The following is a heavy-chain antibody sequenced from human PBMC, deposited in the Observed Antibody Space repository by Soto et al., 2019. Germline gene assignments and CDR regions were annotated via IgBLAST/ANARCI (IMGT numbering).Heavy chain of an antibody. V-gene: IGHV6-1*01. CDR3: ARDQQGFSSSWYEGYYFDY. Sequence: KQSQTLSLTCAISGDSVSSNSAAWNWIRQSPSRGLEWLGRTYYRSKWYNDYAVSVKSRITINPDTSKNQFSLQLNSVTPEDTAVYYCARDQQGFSSSWYEGYYFDYWGQGTLVTVSS. J-gene: IGHJ4*02. D-gene: IGHD6-13*01. CDR1: GDSVSSNSAA. CDR2: TYYRSKWYN.